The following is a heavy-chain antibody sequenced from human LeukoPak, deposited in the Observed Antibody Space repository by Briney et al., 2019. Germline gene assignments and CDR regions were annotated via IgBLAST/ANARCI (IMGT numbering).Heavy chain of an antibody. V-gene: IGHV3-23*01. J-gene: IGHJ3*02. CDR2: ISGSGSIT. D-gene: IGHD2-15*01. CDR3: ARAPRYCSSGSCYFSAFDI. Sequence: GGSLRLSCAASGFTFSNYAMSWVRQAPGKGLEWVSDISGSGSITYYADSVKGRFTISRDNSKNTLYLQMDSLRAEDTAVYYCARAPRYCSSGSCYFSAFDIWAKGQCSPSLQ. CDR1: GFTFSNYA.